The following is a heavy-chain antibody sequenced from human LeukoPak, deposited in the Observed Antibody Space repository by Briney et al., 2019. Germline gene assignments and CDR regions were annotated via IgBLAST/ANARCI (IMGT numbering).Heavy chain of an antibody. D-gene: IGHD3-16*01. V-gene: IGHV4-4*07. CDR2: IYTSGST. J-gene: IGHJ4*02. Sequence: PSETLSLTCTVSGGSISNYYWSWIRQPAGKGLEWIGRIYTSGSTNYNPSLKSRVTISVDTSKNQFSLKLSSVTAADTAVYYCARVFPGGAAVYYFDYWGQGTLVTVSS. CDR3: ARVFPGGAAVYYFDY. CDR1: GGSISNYY.